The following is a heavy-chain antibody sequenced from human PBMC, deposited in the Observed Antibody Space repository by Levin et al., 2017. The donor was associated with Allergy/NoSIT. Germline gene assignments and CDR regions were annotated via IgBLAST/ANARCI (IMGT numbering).Heavy chain of an antibody. D-gene: IGHD5-18*01. CDR3: AIYSYGSFDF. Sequence: SGGSLRLSCAASGFTVSNNYMSWVRQAPGKGLEWVSVIYAGSLTYYADSVKGRFTISRDNSKNTLYLQMNSLRAEDTAVYYCAIYSYGSFDFWGQGTMVTVSS. V-gene: IGHV3-53*01. J-gene: IGHJ3*01. CDR1: GFTVSNNY. CDR2: IYAGSLT.